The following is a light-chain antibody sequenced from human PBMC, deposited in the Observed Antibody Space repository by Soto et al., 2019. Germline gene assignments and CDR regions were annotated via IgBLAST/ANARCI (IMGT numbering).Light chain of an antibody. CDR2: KAS. CDR3: QQYYTYPWT. Sequence: DIQMTQSPSALSASIGASVTITCRASQSIDNWLAWYQQKPGKAPKILIFKASGLESGVPSRFSGSRSGTEFTLTIGSLQPDDFATYYCQQYYTYPWTFGQGTKVEI. J-gene: IGKJ1*01. CDR1: QSIDNW. V-gene: IGKV1-5*03.